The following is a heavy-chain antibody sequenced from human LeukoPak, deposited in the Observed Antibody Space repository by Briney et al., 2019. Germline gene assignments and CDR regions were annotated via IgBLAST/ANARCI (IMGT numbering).Heavy chain of an antibody. Sequence: GGSLRLSCATSGMTFSNYWMSWVRQAPGKGLEWVANIRQDGNEKYYVDSVKGRFTISRDNAKNSLYLQMNSLRAEDTAVYYCVYSGDYEKGYWGQGTLVTVSS. CDR3: VYSGDYEKGY. J-gene: IGHJ4*02. CDR2: IRQDGNEK. V-gene: IGHV3-7*01. D-gene: IGHD4-17*01. CDR1: GMTFSNYW.